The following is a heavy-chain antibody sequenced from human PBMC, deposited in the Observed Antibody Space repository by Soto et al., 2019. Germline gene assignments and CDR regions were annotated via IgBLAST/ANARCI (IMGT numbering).Heavy chain of an antibody. CDR1: GYTFTSYA. CDR2: INAGNGNT. J-gene: IGHJ4*02. Sequence: QVQLVQSGAEVKKPGASVKASCKASGYTFTSYAMHWVRQAPGQRLEWMGWINAGNGNTKYSQKFQGRVTITRDTSASTAYMELSSLRSEDTAVYYCARDLRARAVAGTFFDYWGQGTLVTVSS. D-gene: IGHD6-19*01. CDR3: ARDLRARAVAGTFFDY. V-gene: IGHV1-3*01.